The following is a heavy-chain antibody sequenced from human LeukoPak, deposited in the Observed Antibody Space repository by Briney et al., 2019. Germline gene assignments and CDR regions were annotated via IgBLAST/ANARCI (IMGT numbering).Heavy chain of an antibody. CDR2: IDSDTYGNTI. Sequence: GGSLRLSCAASGFTLSSYSMNWVRQAPGKGLEWISYIDSDTYGNTIYYPHTVKGRFTISRDNAKNSLYLQMDSLRDEDTAVYYCARARYSSGWYWGGTDYWGQGTLVTVSS. CDR1: GFTLSSYS. D-gene: IGHD6-19*01. CDR3: ARARYSSGWYWGGTDY. J-gene: IGHJ4*02. V-gene: IGHV3-48*02.